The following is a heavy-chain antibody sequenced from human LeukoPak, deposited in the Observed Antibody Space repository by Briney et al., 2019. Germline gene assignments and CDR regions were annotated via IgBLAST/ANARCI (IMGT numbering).Heavy chain of an antibody. V-gene: IGHV3-30*03. CDR1: GFTFSSYG. D-gene: IGHD1-1*01. CDR3: ATHSRTGYPDY. J-gene: IGHJ4*02. Sequence: HPGGSLRLSCAASGFTFSSYGMHWVRQAPGKGLEWVAVISYDGSNKYYADSVKGRFTISRDNSKNTLYLQMNSLRAEDTAVYYCATHSRTGYPDYWGQGTLVTVSS. CDR2: ISYDGSNK.